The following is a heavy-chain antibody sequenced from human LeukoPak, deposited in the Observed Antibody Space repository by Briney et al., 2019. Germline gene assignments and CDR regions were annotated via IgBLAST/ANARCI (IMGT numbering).Heavy chain of an antibody. V-gene: IGHV3-33*01. Sequence: PGRSLRLSCAASGFTFSSYGMHWVRQAPGKRLEGVALICNDGTNKYYGDSVKRRFTISRDNSKNTLYLKMNSLRAEDTAVYFCERDANDYFDFWGRGTLVTVS. CDR3: ERDANDYFDF. CDR1: GFTFSSYG. J-gene: IGHJ4*02. D-gene: IGHD1-1*01. CDR2: ICNDGTNK.